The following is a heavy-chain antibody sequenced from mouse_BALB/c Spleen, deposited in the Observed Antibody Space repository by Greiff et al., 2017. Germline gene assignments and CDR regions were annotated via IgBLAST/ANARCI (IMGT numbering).Heavy chain of an antibody. CDR1: GFTFSSYG. CDR3: ARDRTPFDY. V-gene: IGHV5-6-3*01. CDR2: INSNGGST. Sequence: EVHLVESGGGLVQPGGSLKLSCAASGFTFSSYGMSWVRQTPDKRLELVATINSNGGSTYYPDSVKGRFTISRDNAKNTLYLQMSSLKSEDTAMYYCARDRTPFDYWGQGTTLTVSS. J-gene: IGHJ2*01.